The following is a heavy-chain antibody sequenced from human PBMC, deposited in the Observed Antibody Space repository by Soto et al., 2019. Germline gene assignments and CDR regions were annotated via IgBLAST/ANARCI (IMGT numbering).Heavy chain of an antibody. D-gene: IGHD2-8*01. V-gene: IGHV3-23*01. CDR1: GFTFSSYA. CDR3: ATQDRGLYGDFFDY. CDR2: ISGSGGST. J-gene: IGHJ4*02. Sequence: GGSLRLSCAASGFTFSSYAMSWVRQAPGKGLEWVSSISGSGGSTYYADSVKGRFTISRDKSRNTLYLQMNSLRAEDTAVYYCATQDRGLYGDFFDYWGEGTRVTVS.